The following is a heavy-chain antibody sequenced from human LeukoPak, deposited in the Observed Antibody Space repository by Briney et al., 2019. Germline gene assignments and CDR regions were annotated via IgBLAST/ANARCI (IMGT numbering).Heavy chain of an antibody. Sequence: PGGSLRLSCTASGFIFNKYWMSWVRQAPGKGLEWVSYISSSGSTIYYADSVKGRFTISRDNAKNSLYLQMNSLRAEDTAVYYCARSGNTGRNWYFDLWGRGTLVTVSS. J-gene: IGHJ2*01. CDR1: GFIFNKYW. D-gene: IGHD3-10*01. CDR3: ARSGNTGRNWYFDL. CDR2: ISSSGSTI. V-gene: IGHV3-11*04.